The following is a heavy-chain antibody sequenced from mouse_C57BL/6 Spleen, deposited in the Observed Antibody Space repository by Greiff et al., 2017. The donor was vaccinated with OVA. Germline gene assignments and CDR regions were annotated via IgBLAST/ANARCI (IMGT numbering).Heavy chain of an antibody. D-gene: IGHD1-1*01. V-gene: IGHV1-64*01. J-gene: IGHJ2*01. CDR1: GYTFTSYW. CDR3: ARTGSSYFDY. Sequence: VQLQQSGAELVKPGASVKLSCKASGYTFTSYWMHWVKQRPGQGLEWIGMIHPNGGSTNYNEKFKSKATLTVDKSSSTAYMQLSSLTSEDAAVYYCARTGSSYFDYWGQGTTLTVSS. CDR2: IHPNGGST.